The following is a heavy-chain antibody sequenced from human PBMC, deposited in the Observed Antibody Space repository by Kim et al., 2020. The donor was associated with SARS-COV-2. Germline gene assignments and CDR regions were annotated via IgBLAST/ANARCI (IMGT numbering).Heavy chain of an antibody. CDR2: ISGSGGST. CDR1: GFTFSSYA. CDR3: AKDHQIESNVLRFLEWLSYFDY. J-gene: IGHJ4*02. D-gene: IGHD3-3*01. V-gene: IGHV3-23*01. Sequence: GGSLRLSCAASGFTFSSYAMSWVRQAPGKGLEWVSAISGSGGSTFYADSVKGRFTISRDNSKNTLYLQMNSLRAEDTAVYYCAKDHQIESNVLRFLEWLSYFDYWGQGTLVTVSS.